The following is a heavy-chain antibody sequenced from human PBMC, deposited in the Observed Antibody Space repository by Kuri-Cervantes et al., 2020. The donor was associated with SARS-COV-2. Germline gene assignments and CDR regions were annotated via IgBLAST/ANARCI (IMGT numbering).Heavy chain of an antibody. CDR2: IYTSGST. V-gene: IGHV4-61*02. Sequence: SETLSLTCTVSGGSISSGSYYWSWIRQPAGKGLEWIGRIYTSGSTNYNPSLKSRVTISVDTSKNQFSLKLSSVTAADTAVYYCASGGSGGYFNYWGQGTLVTVSS. CDR3: ASGGSGGYFNY. CDR1: GGSISSGSYY. D-gene: IGHD2-15*01. J-gene: IGHJ4*02.